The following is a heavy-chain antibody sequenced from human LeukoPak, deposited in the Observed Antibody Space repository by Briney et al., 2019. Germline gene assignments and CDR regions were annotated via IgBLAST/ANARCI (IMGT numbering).Heavy chain of an antibody. CDR2: INHSGST. CDR3: ARAVVAFGGVTDY. D-gene: IGHD3-16*01. J-gene: IGHJ4*02. V-gene: IGHV4-34*01. Sequence: SETLSLTCAVYGGSFSGYYWSWIRQPPGKGLEWIGEINHSGSTNYNPSLKSRVTISVDTSKNQFSLKLSSVTAADTAVYYCARAVVAFGGVTDYWGQGTLVTVSS. CDR1: GGSFSGYY.